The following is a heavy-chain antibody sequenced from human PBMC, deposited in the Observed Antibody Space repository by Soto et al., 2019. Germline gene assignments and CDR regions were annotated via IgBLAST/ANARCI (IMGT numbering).Heavy chain of an antibody. Sequence: SVKVSCKASGYTFTSYTISWVRQAPGQGLEWMGRIIPILGIANYAQKFQGRVTITADKSTSTAYMELSSLRSEDTAVYYCARGRVYYYDSSGYFPYWGQGTLVTVSS. V-gene: IGHV1-69*02. CDR1: GYTFTSYT. J-gene: IGHJ4*02. CDR3: ARGRVYYYDSSGYFPY. CDR2: IIPILGIA. D-gene: IGHD3-22*01.